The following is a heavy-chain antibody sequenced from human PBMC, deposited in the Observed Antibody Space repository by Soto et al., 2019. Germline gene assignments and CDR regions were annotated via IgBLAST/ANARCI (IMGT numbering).Heavy chain of an antibody. Sequence: QVQLVQSGAEVKKPGASVKVSCKTFGYSFTVYGISWVRQAPGQGLAWMGWMSTYTVDTNYARKFRGRVTMTTDRSTSTASMELRSLTSDDTAVYYCARDPGGATGFDPWGQGTPVIVST. J-gene: IGHJ5*02. CDR2: MSTYTVDT. V-gene: IGHV1-18*01. CDR1: GYSFTVYG. D-gene: IGHD1-1*01. CDR3: ARDPGGATGFDP.